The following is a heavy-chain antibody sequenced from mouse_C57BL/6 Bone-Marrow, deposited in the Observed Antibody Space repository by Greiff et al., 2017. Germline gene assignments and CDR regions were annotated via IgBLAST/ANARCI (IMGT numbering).Heavy chain of an antibody. Sequence: QVQLQQSGPELVKPGASVKISCKASGYTFPDSYINWVKQRPGQGLEWIGWIYPGRGNTKYNEKFKGKATLTVDTSSRTAYLQLSSLDSEDSAVYFCGREVYYAFDYWGQGTTLTVSS. CDR1: GYTFPDSY. CDR2: IYPGRGNT. CDR3: GREVYYAFDY. D-gene: IGHD1-1*02. J-gene: IGHJ2*01. V-gene: IGHV1-84*01.